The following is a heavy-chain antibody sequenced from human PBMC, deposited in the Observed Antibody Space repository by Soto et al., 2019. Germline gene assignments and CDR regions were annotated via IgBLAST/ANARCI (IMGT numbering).Heavy chain of an antibody. CDR1: GYTFTSYG. D-gene: IGHD2-15*01. J-gene: IGHJ3*02. Sequence: ASVKVSCKASGYTFTSYGISWVRQAPGQGLEWMGWISAYNGNTNYAQKLQGRVTMTTDTSTSTAYMELRSLRSDDTAVYYCARDPIVVVVAATPAFDIWGQGTMVTVSS. CDR3: ARDPIVVVVAATPAFDI. CDR2: ISAYNGNT. V-gene: IGHV1-18*01.